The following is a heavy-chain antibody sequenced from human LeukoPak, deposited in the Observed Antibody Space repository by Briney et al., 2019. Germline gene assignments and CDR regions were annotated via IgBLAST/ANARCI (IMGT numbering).Heavy chain of an antibody. J-gene: IGHJ4*02. CDR3: ARGAYNTGWYYFDY. CDR2: IRYDGSNK. D-gene: IGHD6-19*01. Sequence: GGSLRLSCAASGFTFSSYGMHWVRQAPGKGLEWVAFIRYDGSNKYYADSVKGRFTISRDNSKNTLYLQMNSLRAEDTAVYYCARGAYNTGWYYFDYWGQGTLVTVSS. CDR1: GFTFSSYG. V-gene: IGHV3-30*02.